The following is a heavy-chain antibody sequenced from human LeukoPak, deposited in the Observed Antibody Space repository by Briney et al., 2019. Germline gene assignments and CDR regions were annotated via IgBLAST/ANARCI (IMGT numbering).Heavy chain of an antibody. CDR1: GYTFTGYY. Sequence: ASVKVSCKASGYTFTGYYMHWVRQAPGQGLEWMGWINPKSGGTNYAQKFQGRVTMTRDTPISTAYMELSRLRSDDTAVYYCARGYCSGGSCYSFDCWGQGTLVTVSS. J-gene: IGHJ4*02. D-gene: IGHD2-15*01. CDR2: INPKSGGT. V-gene: IGHV1-2*02. CDR3: ARGYCSGGSCYSFDC.